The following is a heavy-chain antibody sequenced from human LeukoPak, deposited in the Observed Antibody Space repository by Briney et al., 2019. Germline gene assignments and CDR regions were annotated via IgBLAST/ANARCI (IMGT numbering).Heavy chain of an antibody. D-gene: IGHD6-19*01. Sequence: GGSLRLSCAASGFTLGQYWMSWVRQSPGKGLEWVANTNQDGTDKYYVDSVKGRFTIFRDNAKNSLYLQMNSLRAEDTAIYYCARDQWLAYYYHGMDVWGQGTTVTVTS. J-gene: IGHJ6*02. CDR1: GFTLGQYW. CDR3: ARDQWLAYYYHGMDV. CDR2: TNQDGTDK. V-gene: IGHV3-7*01.